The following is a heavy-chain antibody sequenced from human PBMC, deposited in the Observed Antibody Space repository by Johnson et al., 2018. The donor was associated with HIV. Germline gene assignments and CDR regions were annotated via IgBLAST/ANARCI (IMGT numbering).Heavy chain of an antibody. Sequence: VYLVESGGGLVQPGGSLRLSCAASGFSVSASYMSWLRQAPGKALEWVSVIYRGGATYYAASVQGRFTISRDNSKNTLYLQMESLRADDTALYYCARDKDYGGNHDAFDIWGQGTMVTVSS. D-gene: IGHD4-23*01. CDR2: IYRGGAT. CDR1: GFSVSASY. CDR3: ARDKDYGGNHDAFDI. J-gene: IGHJ3*02. V-gene: IGHV3-66*01.